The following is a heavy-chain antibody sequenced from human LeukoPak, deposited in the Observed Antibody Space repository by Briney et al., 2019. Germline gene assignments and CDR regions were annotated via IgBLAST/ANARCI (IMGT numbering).Heavy chain of an antibody. CDR1: GFTFDDYA. CDR3: AKAFRGLLVDNYYYGMDV. D-gene: IGHD3-9*01. V-gene: IGHV3-9*01. J-gene: IGHJ6*02. Sequence: GGSLRLSCTASGFTFDDYAMHWVRQAPGKGLEWVSGISWNSGSIGYADSVKGRFTISRDNAKNSLYLQMNSLRAEDTALYYCAKAFRGLLVDNYYYGMDVWGQGTTVTVSS. CDR2: ISWNSGSI.